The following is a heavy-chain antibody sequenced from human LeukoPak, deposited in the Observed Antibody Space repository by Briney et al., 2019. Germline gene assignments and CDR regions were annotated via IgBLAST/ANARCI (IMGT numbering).Heavy chain of an antibody. J-gene: IGHJ4*02. V-gene: IGHV1-2*06. CDR3: ARSQVSGSDFDY. Sequence: GASVKVSCKASGYTFTGYYMHWVRQAPGQGLEWMGRINPNSGGTNYAQKFQGRVTMTRDTSISTAYMELSSLTFDDTAAYYCARSQVSGSDFDYWGQGTLVTVSS. CDR2: INPNSGGT. CDR1: GYTFTGYY.